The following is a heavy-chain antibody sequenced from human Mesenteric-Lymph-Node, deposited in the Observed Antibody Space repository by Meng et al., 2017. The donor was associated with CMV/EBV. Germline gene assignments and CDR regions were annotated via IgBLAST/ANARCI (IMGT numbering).Heavy chain of an antibody. CDR3: ARGGAVAGTGAGAFDY. J-gene: IGHJ4*02. D-gene: IGHD6-19*01. Sequence: GYTFNNYDINWVRQATGQGLKWMGWLNPNSGNTGYAQKFQGRVTITRDTSISTAYMELSSLRSEDAAVYYCARGGAVAGTGAGAFDYWGQGTLVTVSS. CDR1: GYTFNNYD. V-gene: IGHV1-8*03. CDR2: LNPNSGNT.